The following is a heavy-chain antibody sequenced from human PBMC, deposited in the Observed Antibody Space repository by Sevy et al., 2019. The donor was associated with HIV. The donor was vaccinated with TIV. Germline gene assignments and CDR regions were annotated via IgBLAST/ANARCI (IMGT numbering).Heavy chain of an antibody. V-gene: IGHV3-30*03. D-gene: IGHD3-3*01. J-gene: IGHJ4*02. Sequence: GGSLRLSCAASGFTFSDFAMAWVRQAPGKGLEWVALTLFDGRNQYYADSVKGRFTISRDNSKNMLFLQMSSLRDEDTAVYYCASRGGGFWSGYNFDYWGQGTLVTVSS. CDR3: ASRGGGFWSGYNFDY. CDR1: GFTFSDFA. CDR2: TLFDGRNQ.